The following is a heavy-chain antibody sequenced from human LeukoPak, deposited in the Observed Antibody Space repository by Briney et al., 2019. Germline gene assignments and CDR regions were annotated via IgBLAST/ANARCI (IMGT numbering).Heavy chain of an antibody. Sequence: GASVKVSCKASGYTFTGYYMHWVRQAPGQGLEWMGWINPNSGDTNYAQKFQGRVTMTGDTSISTAYMELSRLRSDDTAVYYCARGDNWNGNYYYGMDVWGQGTTVTVSS. J-gene: IGHJ6*02. CDR3: ARGDNWNGNYYYGMDV. CDR2: INPNSGDT. CDR1: GYTFTGYY. D-gene: IGHD1-20*01. V-gene: IGHV1-2*02.